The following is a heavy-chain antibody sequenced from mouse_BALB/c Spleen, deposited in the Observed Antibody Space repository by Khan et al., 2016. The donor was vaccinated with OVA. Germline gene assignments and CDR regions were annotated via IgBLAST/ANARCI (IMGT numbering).Heavy chain of an antibody. Sequence: VELVESGPGLVAPSQSLSITCTVSGFSLTRYNIHWVRQPPGKGLEWLGMIWGGGGTDYNSTLKIRLSISKENSKSQVVLKMNSLQTDDTAMYYWARAYYRYDGYYAMDYWGQGTSVTVSS. V-gene: IGHV2-6-4*01. CDR3: ARAYYRYDGYYAMDY. D-gene: IGHD2-14*01. CDR1: GFSLTRYN. CDR2: IWGGGGT. J-gene: IGHJ4*01.